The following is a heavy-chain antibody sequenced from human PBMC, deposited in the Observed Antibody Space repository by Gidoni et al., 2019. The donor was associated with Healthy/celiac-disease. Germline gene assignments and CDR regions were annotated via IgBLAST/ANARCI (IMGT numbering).Heavy chain of an antibody. Sequence: EVQLVESGGGLVQPGGSPRLSCAASGFTFSSYWMSWVRQAPGKGLEWVANIKQDGSEKYYVDSVKGRFTISRDNAKNSLYLQMNSLRAEDTAVYYCARDEVIPPWYFDLWGRGTLVTVSS. V-gene: IGHV3-7*03. CDR2: IKQDGSEK. J-gene: IGHJ2*01. D-gene: IGHD4-4*01. CDR1: GFTFSSYW. CDR3: ARDEVIPPWYFDL.